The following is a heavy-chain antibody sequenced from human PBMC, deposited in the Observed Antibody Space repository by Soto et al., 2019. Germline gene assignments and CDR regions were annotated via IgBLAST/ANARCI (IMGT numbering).Heavy chain of an antibody. CDR2: IYYSGST. Sequence: SETLSLTCTVSGGSISSSSYYWGWIRQPPGKGLEWIGSIYYSGSTYYNPSLKSRVTISVDTSKNQFSLKLSSVTAADTAVYYCARPYFHYYGSGSNKHWFDPWGQGTLVTVSS. D-gene: IGHD3-10*01. V-gene: IGHV4-39*01. CDR1: GGSISSSSYY. J-gene: IGHJ5*02. CDR3: ARPYFHYYGSGSNKHWFDP.